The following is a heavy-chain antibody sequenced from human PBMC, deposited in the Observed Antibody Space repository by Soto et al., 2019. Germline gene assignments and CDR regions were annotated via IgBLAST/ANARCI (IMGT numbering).Heavy chain of an antibody. Sequence: PWETLSLTCTVSGGTVSSGSYYWSWIRQPPGKGLERIGYIYYSGSTNYNPSLKSRVTISVDTSKNQFSLKLSSVTAADTAVYYCARGIEGWYQGRYYYGMDVWGQGTTVTVSS. D-gene: IGHD6-19*01. CDR2: IYYSGST. CDR3: ARGIEGWYQGRYYYGMDV. CDR1: GGTVSSGSYY. J-gene: IGHJ6*02. V-gene: IGHV4-61*01.